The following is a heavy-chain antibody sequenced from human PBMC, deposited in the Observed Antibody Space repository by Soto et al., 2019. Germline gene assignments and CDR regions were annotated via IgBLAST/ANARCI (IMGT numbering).Heavy chain of an antibody. Sequence: QVQLVQSGAAVKKPGASVKVSCKASGYTFTDYYVHWVRQAPGQGLEWMGWINPNSGGTKSAQKFQGRVTMTRDTSISTAYMELSRLRSDDTAVYYCARRKGDCYGSSCYHYYFDYWGQGTLVTGSS. D-gene: IGHD3-22*01. CDR1: GYTFTDYY. CDR2: INPNSGGT. CDR3: ARRKGDCYGSSCYHYYFDY. V-gene: IGHV1-2*02. J-gene: IGHJ4*02.